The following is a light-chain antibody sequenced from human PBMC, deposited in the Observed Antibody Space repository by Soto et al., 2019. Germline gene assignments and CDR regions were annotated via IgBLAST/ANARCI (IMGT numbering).Light chain of an antibody. CDR1: SSNIGAGYD. J-gene: IGLJ1*01. CDR3: QSYDSSLSGYV. Sequence: QSALTQPPSVSGAPGQRVTISCTGSSSNIGAGYDVHWYQHLPGTAPKLLIYTNTNRPSGVPDRFSGSKSGTSASLAITGLQAEDEADYYGQSYDSSLSGYVFGTGTKLTVL. CDR2: TNT. V-gene: IGLV1-40*01.